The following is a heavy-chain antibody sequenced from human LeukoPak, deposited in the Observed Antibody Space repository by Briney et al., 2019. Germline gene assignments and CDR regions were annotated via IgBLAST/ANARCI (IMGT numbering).Heavy chain of an antibody. CDR1: GFTFSASA. Sequence: PGRSMRPARAAYGFTFSASAMHWDRQASGKWREWVGRIRSKANSYATAYAASVKGRFTISRDDSKNTAYLQMNSLKTEDTAVYYCTRHERTPWGQGTLVTVSS. CDR2: IRSKANSYAT. J-gene: IGHJ5*02. V-gene: IGHV3-73*01. CDR3: TRHERTP.